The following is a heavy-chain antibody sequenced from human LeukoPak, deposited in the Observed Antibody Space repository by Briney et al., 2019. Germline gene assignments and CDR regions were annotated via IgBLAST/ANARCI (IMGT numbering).Heavy chain of an antibody. CDR2: FDPEDGET. CDR3: ATVWDDSSGYYLDY. Sequence: GASVKVSCTVSGYTLTELSMHWVRQAPGKGLEWMGGFDPEDGETIYAQKFQGRVTMTEDTSTDTAYMELSSLRSEDTAVYYCATVWDDSSGYYLDYWGQGTLVTVSS. V-gene: IGHV1-24*01. J-gene: IGHJ4*02. CDR1: GYTLTELS. D-gene: IGHD3-22*01.